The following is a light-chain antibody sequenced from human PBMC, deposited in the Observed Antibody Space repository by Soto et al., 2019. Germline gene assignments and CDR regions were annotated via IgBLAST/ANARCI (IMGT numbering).Light chain of an antibody. CDR2: DAS. J-gene: IGKJ5*01. CDR3: QQRSNWRPIT. Sequence: IVMTQSPATLSVSPGERATLSCRASQSVSSNLAWYQQKPGQAPRLLIYDASNRATGIPARFSGSGSGTDFTLTISSLEPEDFAVYYCQQRSNWRPITFGQGARLEIK. V-gene: IGKV3-11*01. CDR1: QSVSSN.